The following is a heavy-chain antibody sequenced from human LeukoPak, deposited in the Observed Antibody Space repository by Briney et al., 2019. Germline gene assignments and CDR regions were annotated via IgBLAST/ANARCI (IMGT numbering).Heavy chain of an antibody. Sequence: ASVKVSCKASGYTFTGYYMHWVRQAPGQGLEWMGWINPNSGGTNYAQKFQGRVTMTRDTSISTAYVELSRLRSDDTAVYYCACVRSYDFWSGYFDYWGQGTLVTVSS. D-gene: IGHD3-3*01. J-gene: IGHJ4*02. CDR2: INPNSGGT. V-gene: IGHV1-2*02. CDR3: ACVRSYDFWSGYFDY. CDR1: GYTFTGYY.